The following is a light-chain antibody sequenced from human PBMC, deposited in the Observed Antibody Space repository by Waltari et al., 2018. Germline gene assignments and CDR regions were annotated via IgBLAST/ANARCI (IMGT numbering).Light chain of an antibody. CDR3: ETWDSRTLGV. V-gene: IGLV4-60*03. CDR2: LEGSGSY. J-gene: IGLJ3*02. Sequence: QRVLTQSSSASASLGSSVKLTCTLSSGHSSYIIAWHQQQPGKAPRYLMKLEGSGSYNKWSGVPDRFSGSSSGADRYLTISNLQSEDEADYYCETWDSRTLGVFGGGTKLTVL. CDR1: SGHSSYI.